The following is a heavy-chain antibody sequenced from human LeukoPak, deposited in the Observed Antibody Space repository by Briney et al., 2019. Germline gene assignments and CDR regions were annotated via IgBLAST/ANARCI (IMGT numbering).Heavy chain of an antibody. V-gene: IGHV4-34*01. J-gene: IGHJ6*04. CDR3: ARDRRGYCSSTSCSRYYYYYYGMDV. Sequence: TSETLSLTCAVYGGSFSGYYWSWIRQPPGKGLEWIGEINHSGSTTYNPSLKSRVTISVDTSKNQFSLKLSSVTAADTAVYYCARDRRGYCSSTSCSRYYYYYYGMDVWGKGTTVTVSS. CDR2: INHSGST. CDR1: GGSFSGYY. D-gene: IGHD2-2*03.